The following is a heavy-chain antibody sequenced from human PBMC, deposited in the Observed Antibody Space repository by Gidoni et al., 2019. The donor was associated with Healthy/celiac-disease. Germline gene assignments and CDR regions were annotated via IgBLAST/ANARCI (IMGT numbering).Heavy chain of an antibody. CDR3: ARVYCSSTSCFSYNWFDP. CDR2: ISAYNGNT. D-gene: IGHD2-2*01. V-gene: IGHV1-18*01. CDR1: GYTFTSYG. Sequence: QVQLVQSGAAVKKPGASVKVSCKVSGYTFTSYGLSCVRQAPGQGLEWMGWISAYNGNTNYAQKRQGRVTMTTDTSTSTAYMELRSLRSDDTAVYCCARVYCSSTSCFSYNWFDPWGQGTLVTVSS. J-gene: IGHJ5*02.